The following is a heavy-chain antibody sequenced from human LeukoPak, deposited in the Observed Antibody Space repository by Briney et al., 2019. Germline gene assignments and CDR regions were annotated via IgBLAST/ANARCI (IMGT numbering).Heavy chain of an antibody. CDR1: GVSISNNYFY. J-gene: IGHJ4*02. CDR3: ATLGLLRGAGFNLATHFDY. D-gene: IGHD1-26*01. V-gene: IGHV4-39*01. CDR2: VHHTGSA. Sequence: SETLSLTCTVSGVSISNNYFYWAWIRQPPGKGLELIGYVHHTGSAFHNSSLKSRVTISADTSQNQFSLSLTSVTAADTAVYYCATLGLLRGAGFNLATHFDYWGQGTLVAVSS.